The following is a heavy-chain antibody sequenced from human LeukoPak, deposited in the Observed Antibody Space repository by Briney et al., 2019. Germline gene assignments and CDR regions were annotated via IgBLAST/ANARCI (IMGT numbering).Heavy chain of an antibody. CDR1: EFTFVRYA. J-gene: IGHJ6*03. D-gene: IGHD6-13*01. Sequence: GSLRLSCAASEFTFVRYAMNWVRQAPGKGLEWVSYISSSSFKIGYADSVKGRFTISRENSKNSLYLQMYSLRVEDTAVYYCVRDPSYGSSRYYYMDVWGKGTTVTVSS. CDR3: VRDPSYGSSRYYYMDV. CDR2: ISSSSFKI. V-gene: IGHV3-48*04.